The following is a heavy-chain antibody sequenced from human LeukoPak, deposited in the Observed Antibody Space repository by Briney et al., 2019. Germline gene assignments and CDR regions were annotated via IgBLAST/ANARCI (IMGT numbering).Heavy chain of an antibody. V-gene: IGHV4-4*07. D-gene: IGHD5-18*01. J-gene: IGHJ5*02. Sequence: SETLSLTCAVSGGPFSGYYWSWIRQPAGKGLEWIGRIYTSGSTNYNPSLKSRVTMSVDTSKNQFSLKLSSVTAADTAVYYCARDGPSYGHANWFDPWGQGALVTVSS. CDR2: IYTSGST. CDR3: ARDGPSYGHANWFDP. CDR1: GGPFSGYY.